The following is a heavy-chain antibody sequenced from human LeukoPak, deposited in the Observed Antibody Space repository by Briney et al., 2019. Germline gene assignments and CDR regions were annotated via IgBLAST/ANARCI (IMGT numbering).Heavy chain of an antibody. CDR1: GGSISSSSYY. Sequence: SETLSLTCTVSGGSISSSSYYWGWIRQPPGKGLEWIGSIYYSGSTNYNPSLKSRVTISVDSSKNQFSLKLSSVTAAETAVYYCAREGRYGYGYNEYHSYMDIWGKGTTVTVSS. D-gene: IGHD5-18*01. CDR2: IYYSGST. V-gene: IGHV4-39*07. CDR3: AREGRYGYGYNEYHSYMDI. J-gene: IGHJ6*03.